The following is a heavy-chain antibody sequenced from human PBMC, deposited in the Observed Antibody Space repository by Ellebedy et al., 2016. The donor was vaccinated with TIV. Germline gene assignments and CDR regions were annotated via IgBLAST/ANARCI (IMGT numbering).Heavy chain of an antibody. V-gene: IGHV1-3*01. CDR1: GYTFTSYA. CDR2: INACNGNT. CDR3: ARAQRHYSGSGTPDY. Sequence: AASVKVSCKASGYTFTSYAMHWVRQAPGQRLEWMGWINACNGNTEYSQRFQGRVTITRDTSASAAYMELSSLKSEDTAVYYCARAQRHYSGSGTPDYWGQGTLVTVSS. D-gene: IGHD3-10*01. J-gene: IGHJ4*02.